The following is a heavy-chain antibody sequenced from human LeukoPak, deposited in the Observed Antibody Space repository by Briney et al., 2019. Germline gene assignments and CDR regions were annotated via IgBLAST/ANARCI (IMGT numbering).Heavy chain of an antibody. CDR2: ISYDGSNK. D-gene: IGHD3-22*01. V-gene: IGHV3-30*04. CDR1: GFTFSSYA. J-gene: IGHJ4*02. CDR3: AKDWYYYESSGYFDY. Sequence: PGGSLRLSCAASGFTFSSYAMHWVRQAPGKGLEWVAVISYDGSNKYYADSVKGRFTISRDNSKNTLYLHVGSLRAEDTAVYYCAKDWYYYESSGYFDYWGQGTLLTVSS.